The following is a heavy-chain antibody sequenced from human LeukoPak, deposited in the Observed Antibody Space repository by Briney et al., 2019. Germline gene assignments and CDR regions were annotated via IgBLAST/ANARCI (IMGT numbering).Heavy chain of an antibody. D-gene: IGHD5-18*01. Sequence: GGSLRLSCAASGFTFRNCAMHWVRQAPGKGLEYVSAISSNGGITYYANSVKGRFTISRDNSKNTLYLQMGSLRAEDMAVYYCAREGGYSYGPSHRYFDYWGQGTLVTVSS. CDR3: AREGGYSYGPSHRYFDY. J-gene: IGHJ4*02. V-gene: IGHV3-64*01. CDR1: GFTFRNCA. CDR2: ISSNGGIT.